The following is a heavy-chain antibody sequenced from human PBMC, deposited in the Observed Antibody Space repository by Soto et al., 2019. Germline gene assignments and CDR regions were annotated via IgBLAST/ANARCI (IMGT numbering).Heavy chain of an antibody. CDR3: AREALQYAQGPCMDV. D-gene: IGHD2-2*01. CDR2: ISSSSSTI. CDR1: GFTFSSYS. Sequence: EVQLVESGGGLVQPGGSLRLSCAASGFTFSSYSMNWVRQAPGKGLEWVSYISSSSSTIYYADSVKGRFTISRDNAKNSLYLQMNSLRDEDTAVYYCAREALQYAQGPCMDVWGQGTTVTVSS. J-gene: IGHJ6*02. V-gene: IGHV3-48*02.